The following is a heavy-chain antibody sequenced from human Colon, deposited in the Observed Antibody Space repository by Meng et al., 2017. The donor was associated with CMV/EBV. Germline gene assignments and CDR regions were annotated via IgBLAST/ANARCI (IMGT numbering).Heavy chain of an antibody. Sequence: GGSLRLSCAASGFTFRNYWMTWLRQAPGRGLELVAHIKEDGSEKYFVGSVKGRFTISRDNAKNSLYLQMNSLRAEDTAVYYCARDPFIKAFDIWGQGTMVTVSS. CDR1: GFTFRNYW. V-gene: IGHV3-7*01. CDR3: ARDPFIKAFDI. CDR2: IKEDGSEK. J-gene: IGHJ3*02.